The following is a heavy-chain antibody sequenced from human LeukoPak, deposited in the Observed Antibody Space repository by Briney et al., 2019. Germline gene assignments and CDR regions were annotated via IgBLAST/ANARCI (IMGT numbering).Heavy chain of an antibody. CDR1: GGSISSYY. Sequence: SETLSLTCTVSGGSISSYYWSWIRQPPGQGLEWIGYIYYIGSTNYNPSLKSRLTMSIDTSKNRFSLKLSSVTAADTAVYYCARGRISSGWFAHFDYWGQGTPVTVSS. J-gene: IGHJ4*02. CDR3: ARGRISSGWFAHFDY. V-gene: IGHV4-59*01. D-gene: IGHD6-19*01. CDR2: IYYIGST.